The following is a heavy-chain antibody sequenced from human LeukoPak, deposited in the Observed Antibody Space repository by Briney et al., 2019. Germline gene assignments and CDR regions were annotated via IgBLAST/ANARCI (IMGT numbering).Heavy chain of an antibody. CDR2: INPSGGST. J-gene: IGHJ3*02. D-gene: IGHD1-26*01. CDR3: ARGVVGSYYSAFDI. V-gene: IGHV1-46*01. Sequence: ASVKVSCKASGYTFTSYYVHWVRQAPGPGLEWMGMINPSGGSTTYSQKFQGRITMARGTSTSTVYMELSSLRSEDTAVYYCARGVVGSYYSAFDIWGQGTMVTVSS. CDR1: GYTFTSYY.